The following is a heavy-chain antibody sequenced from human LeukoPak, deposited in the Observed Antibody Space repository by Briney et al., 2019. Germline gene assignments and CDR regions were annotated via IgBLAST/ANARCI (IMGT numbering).Heavy chain of an antibody. CDR3: AREWVSDSSGWSNRRDYYYGMDV. V-gene: IGHV3-30-3*01. D-gene: IGHD6-19*01. Sequence: GGSLRLSCAASGFTFSSDAMHWVRQAPGKGLERVAVISYDRSNKYYADSVKSRFTISTDNSNNTLYLQMTSLRAEDTAVYSCAREWVSDSSGWSNRRDYYYGMDVWGQGTTVTVSS. CDR2: ISYDRSNK. CDR1: GFTFSSDA. J-gene: IGHJ6*02.